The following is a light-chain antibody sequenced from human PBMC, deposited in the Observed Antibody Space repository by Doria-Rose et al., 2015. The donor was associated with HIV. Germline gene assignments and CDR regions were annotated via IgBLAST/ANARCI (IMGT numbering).Light chain of an antibody. Sequence: EIVLSQSPGTLSLSPEERATLSCRASQGFSSTYLAWYQQKPGQAHSLLIYDGSTRATGIPDRFSASGSGTDFTLTINRLEPEDFALYYCHQYGTSWTFGQGTKVEI. CDR3: HQYGTSWT. V-gene: IGKV3-20*01. J-gene: IGKJ1*01. CDR2: DGS. CDR1: QGFSSTY.